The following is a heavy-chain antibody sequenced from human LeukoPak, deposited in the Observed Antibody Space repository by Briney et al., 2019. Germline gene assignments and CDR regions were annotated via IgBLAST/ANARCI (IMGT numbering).Heavy chain of an antibody. V-gene: IGHV5-51*01. D-gene: IGHD5-18*01. CDR1: GYSFTSYW. J-gene: IGHJ4*02. Sequence: GESLKISCKGSGYSFTSYWIGWVRQMPGKGLEWMGIIYPGDSDTRYSPSFQGQVTISADKSISTAYLQWSSLKASDTAMYYCARWGEETAMVTCADYWGQGTLVTVSS. CDR2: IYPGDSDT. CDR3: ARWGEETAMVTCADY.